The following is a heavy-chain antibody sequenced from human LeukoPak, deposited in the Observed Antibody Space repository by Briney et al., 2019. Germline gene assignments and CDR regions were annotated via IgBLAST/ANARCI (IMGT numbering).Heavy chain of an antibody. V-gene: IGHV4-31*03. CDR2: IYYSGST. Sequence: PPETLSLTCTVSGGSISSGGYYWSWIRQHPGKGLEWIGYIYYSGSTYYNPSLKSRVTISVDTSKNQFSLKLSSVTAADTAVYYCARRGRPTVTTRSYYFDYWGQGTLVTVSS. D-gene: IGHD4-17*01. J-gene: IGHJ4*02. CDR3: ARRGRPTVTTRSYYFDY. CDR1: GGSISSGGYY.